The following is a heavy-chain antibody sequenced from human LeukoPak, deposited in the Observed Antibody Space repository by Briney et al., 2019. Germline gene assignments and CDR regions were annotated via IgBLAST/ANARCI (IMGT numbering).Heavy chain of an antibody. CDR2: TYYRSKWYN. CDR3: ARDRHYYDSSGLIPIGYYMDV. CDR1: GDSVPSNSAA. J-gene: IGHJ6*03. D-gene: IGHD3-22*01. Sequence: SQTLSLTCAISGDSVPSNSAAWNWIRQSPSRGLEWLGRTYYRSKWYNDYAVSVKSRITINPDTSKNQFSLQLNSVTPEDTAVYYCARDRHYYDSSGLIPIGYYMDVWGKGTTVTVSS. V-gene: IGHV6-1*01.